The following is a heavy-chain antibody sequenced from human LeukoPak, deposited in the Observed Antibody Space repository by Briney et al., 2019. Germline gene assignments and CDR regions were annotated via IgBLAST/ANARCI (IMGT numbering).Heavy chain of an antibody. D-gene: IGHD2-15*01. J-gene: IGHJ4*02. Sequence: PGGSLRLSCAASGFTFSSYSMNWVRQAPGKGLEWVSSISSSSSYIYYADSVKGRFTISRDNSKNTLYLQMNSLRAEDTAVYYCAKDHERYCSGGSCSGFDYWGQGTLVTVSS. V-gene: IGHV3-21*04. CDR1: GFTFSSYS. CDR3: AKDHERYCSGGSCSGFDY. CDR2: ISSSSSYI.